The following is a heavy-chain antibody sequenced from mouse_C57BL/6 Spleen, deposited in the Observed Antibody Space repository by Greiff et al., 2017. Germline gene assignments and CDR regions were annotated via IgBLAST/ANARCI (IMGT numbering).Heavy chain of an antibody. D-gene: IGHD2-4*01. CDR3: ARGITTALYYAMSW. J-gene: IGHJ4*01. CDR1: GFTFSDYG. Sequence: DVKLVESGGGLVKPGGSLKLSCAASGFTFSDYGMHWVRQAPEKGLAWVAYISSGSSTIYYADTVKGRFTISRDNATNTLFRRMTGLRSEDTAMCCCARGITTALYYAMSWRGQGSSGTVSS. CDR2: ISSGSSTI. V-gene: IGHV5-17*01.